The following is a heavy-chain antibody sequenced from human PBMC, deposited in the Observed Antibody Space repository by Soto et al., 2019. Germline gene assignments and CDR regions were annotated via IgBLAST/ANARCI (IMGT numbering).Heavy chain of an antibody. J-gene: IGHJ3*02. V-gene: IGHV3-30*18. D-gene: IGHD5-18*01. CDR2: ISYDGSNK. Sequence: QVQLVESGGGVVQPGRSLRLSCAASGSTFSSYGMHWVRQAPGKGLEWVAVISYDGSNKYYADSVKGRFTISRDNSKNTLYLQMNSLRAEDTAVYYCAKDLGPPYSYGFDAFDIWGQGTMVTVSS. CDR1: GSTFSSYG. CDR3: AKDLGPPYSYGFDAFDI.